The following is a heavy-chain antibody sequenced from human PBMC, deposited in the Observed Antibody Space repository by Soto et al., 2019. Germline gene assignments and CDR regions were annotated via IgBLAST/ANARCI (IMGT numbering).Heavy chain of an antibody. V-gene: IGHV3-21*06. Sequence: PVGSLRLSCVVSGLTFSTDSMNWVRQTRGKGLEWVSGISRTSSYIYYRDSVKGRFTISRDNAKNSLSLQMNGLRVEDTAVYYCVSDQKREHFETSGPNSFATWGQGTLVTVSS. CDR1: GLTFSTDS. CDR3: VSDQKREHFETSGPNSFAT. J-gene: IGHJ5*02. CDR2: ISRTSSYI. D-gene: IGHD6-19*01.